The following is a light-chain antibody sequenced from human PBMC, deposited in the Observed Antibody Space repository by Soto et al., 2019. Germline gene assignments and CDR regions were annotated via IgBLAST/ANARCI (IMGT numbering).Light chain of an antibody. J-gene: IGKJ5*01. V-gene: IGKV1D-13*01. Sequence: AIQLTQAPSSLSGSVGERVTLACRSSRGISSALAWYQQKPGKAPQLLIHDASSLESGVPSRFSGSGSGTDFTLTISSLQPEDFATYYCQQFNNYPHRVTFGQGTRLEI. CDR2: DAS. CDR1: RGISSA. CDR3: QQFNNYPHRVT.